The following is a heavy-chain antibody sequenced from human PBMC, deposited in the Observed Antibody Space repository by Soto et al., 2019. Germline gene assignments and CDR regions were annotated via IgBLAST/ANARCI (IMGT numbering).Heavy chain of an antibody. Sequence: GESLKISCQASGYIFSTYWIGWVRQMPGKGLEWMGIIYPRDSDTRYSPSFHGQVTISADKSISTAYLQWNSLKASDTAMYYCARLGMTRTRIFACDAWGQGTLVTVSS. V-gene: IGHV5-51*01. CDR2: IYPRDSDT. D-gene: IGHD3-3*02. CDR3: ARLGMTRTRIFACDA. J-gene: IGHJ5*02. CDR1: GYIFSTYW.